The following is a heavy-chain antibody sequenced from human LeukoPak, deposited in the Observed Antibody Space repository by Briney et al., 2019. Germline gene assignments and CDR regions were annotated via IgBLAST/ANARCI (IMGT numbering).Heavy chain of an antibody. CDR2: ISYDGSNK. D-gene: IGHD6-13*01. Sequence: GGSLRLSCAASGFTFSNAWMNWVRQAPGKGLEWVAVISYDGSNKYYADSVKGRFTISRDNSKNTLYLQMNSLRAEDTAVYYCARDLGYSSSWYGGLINYYGMDVWGQGTTVTVSS. V-gene: IGHV3-30-3*01. CDR1: GFTFSNAW. J-gene: IGHJ6*02. CDR3: ARDLGYSSSWYGGLINYYGMDV.